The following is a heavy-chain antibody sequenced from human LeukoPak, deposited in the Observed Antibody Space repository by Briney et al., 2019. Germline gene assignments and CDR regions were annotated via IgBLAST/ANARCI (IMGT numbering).Heavy chain of an antibody. Sequence: GGSLRLSCAASGFTFSSYAMSWVRQAPGKGLEWVSAISGSGGSTYYADSVKGRFTISRDNSKNTLYLQMNSLRAEDTAVCYCAKDHRTIFGVVITLLFDYWGQGTLVTVSS. D-gene: IGHD3-3*01. CDR3: AKDHRTIFGVVITLLFDY. CDR2: ISGSGGST. CDR1: GFTFSSYA. V-gene: IGHV3-23*01. J-gene: IGHJ4*02.